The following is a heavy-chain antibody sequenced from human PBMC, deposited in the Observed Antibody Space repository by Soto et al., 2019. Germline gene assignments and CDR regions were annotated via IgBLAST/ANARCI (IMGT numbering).Heavy chain of an antibody. V-gene: IGHV4-59*01. D-gene: IGHD3-3*01. J-gene: IGHJ5*02. CDR2: IYYSGST. CDR3: ARVLFGRGNWFDP. Sequence: QVQLQESGPGLVKPSETLSLTCTVSGGSISSYYWSWIRQPPGKGLEWIGYIYYSGSTNYNPSLKSRVPISVDTSKNQFSRKLSSVTAADTAVYYCARVLFGRGNWFDPWGQGTLVTVSS. CDR1: GGSISSYY.